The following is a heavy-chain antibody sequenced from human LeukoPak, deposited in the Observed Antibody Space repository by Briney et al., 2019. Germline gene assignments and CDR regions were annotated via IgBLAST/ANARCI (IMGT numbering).Heavy chain of an antibody. CDR1: GGSISSSSYY. V-gene: IGHV4-39*01. J-gene: IGHJ4*02. CDR2: IYYSGST. CDR3: ARHGDGESGSYYPLGY. D-gene: IGHD1-26*01. Sequence: SETLSLTCTVSGGSISSSSYYWGWIRQPPGKGLEWIGSIYYSGSTYYNPSLKSRVTISVDTSKNQFSLKLSSVTAADTAVYYCARHGDGESGSYYPLGYWGQGTLVTVSP.